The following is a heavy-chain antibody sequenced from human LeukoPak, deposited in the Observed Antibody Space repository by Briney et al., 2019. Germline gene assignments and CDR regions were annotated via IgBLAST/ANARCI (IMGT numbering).Heavy chain of an antibody. V-gene: IGHV4-39*01. CDR1: GGSLNSIDYY. J-gene: IGHJ4*02. CDR2: VYYSGSI. Sequence: SETLPLTCTVSGGSLNSIDYYWGWIRQPPGKGLEWIGSVYYSGSIYYNPSLKSRATISVDTSKSQFSLKLSSVTAADTAVYYCARVRFSSSGWYWGQGTLVTVS. CDR3: ARVRFSSSGWY. D-gene: IGHD6-19*01.